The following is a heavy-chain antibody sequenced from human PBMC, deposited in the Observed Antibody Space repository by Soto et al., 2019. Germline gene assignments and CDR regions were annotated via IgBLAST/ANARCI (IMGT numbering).Heavy chain of an antibody. V-gene: IGHV4-31*03. J-gene: IGHJ6*03. CDR2: IYYSGST. Sequence: QVQLQESGPGLVKPSQTLSLTCTVSGGSISSGGYYWSWIRQHPGKGLEWIGYIYYSGSTYYNPSLKSRVTISVDTSKNQFSLKLSSVTAADTAVYYCARESTVTTYYYYYYMDVWGKGTTVTVSS. CDR1: GGSISSGGYY. CDR3: ARESTVTTYYYYYYMDV. D-gene: IGHD4-17*01.